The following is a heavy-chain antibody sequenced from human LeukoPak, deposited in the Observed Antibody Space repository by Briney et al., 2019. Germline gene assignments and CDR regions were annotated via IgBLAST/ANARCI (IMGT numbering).Heavy chain of an antibody. J-gene: IGHJ6*03. CDR3: ARELPSTSPISNYYYMDV. Sequence: SETLSLTCTVSGGSNSSGTYYWSWIRQPAGKGLEWIGRFYTSGSTNYNPSLKSRVTISVDTSKNQFSLKLTSVTAADTAVYYCARELPSTSPISNYYYMDVWGKGTTVTVSS. CDR2: FYTSGST. CDR1: GGSNSSGTYY. D-gene: IGHD2-2*01. V-gene: IGHV4-61*02.